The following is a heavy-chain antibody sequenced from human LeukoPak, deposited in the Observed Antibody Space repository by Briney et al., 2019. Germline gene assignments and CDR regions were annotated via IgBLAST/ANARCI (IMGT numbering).Heavy chain of an antibody. CDR2: IYDSGST. J-gene: IGHJ6*02. CDR1: GGSISSYY. Sequence: SETLSLTCTVSGGSISSYYWSWIRQPPGKGLEWIGDIYDSGSTRYNTSLESRVTISVDTSKNQFSLKLSSVTAADTAVYYRAKGGSTNFYYGDVWGQGTTVTASS. D-gene: IGHD2/OR15-2a*01. V-gene: IGHV4-59*01. CDR3: AKGGSTNFYYGDV.